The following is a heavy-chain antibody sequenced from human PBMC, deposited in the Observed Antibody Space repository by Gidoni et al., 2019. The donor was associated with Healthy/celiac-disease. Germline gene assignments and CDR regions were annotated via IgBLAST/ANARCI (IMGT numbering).Heavy chain of an antibody. Sequence: QLQLQESGPGLVKSSETLSLTCTVSGGSISSSSYYWGWIRQPPGKGLEWIGSIYYSGSTYYNPSLKSRVTISVDTSKNQFSLKLSSVTAADTAVYYCASRPYYYDSSGYYPDAFDIWGQGTMVTVSS. J-gene: IGHJ3*02. D-gene: IGHD3-22*01. CDR2: IYYSGST. CDR3: ASRPYYYDSSGYYPDAFDI. CDR1: GGSISSSSYY. V-gene: IGHV4-39*01.